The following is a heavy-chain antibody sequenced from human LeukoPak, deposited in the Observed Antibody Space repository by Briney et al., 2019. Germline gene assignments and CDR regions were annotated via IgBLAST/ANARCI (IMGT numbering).Heavy chain of an antibody. CDR1: AFTFNTNA. Sequence: GSLRLSSSASAFTFNTNAMSWVRPAPGKGREWGTAISGSGGSTYYADSVKGRFTISRDNSKNTLYLKMNSVRAEDTAVYYCARSESDCPLLFDYWCQG. J-gene: IGHJ4*02. V-gene: IGHV3-23*01. D-gene: IGHD2-21*01. CDR2: ISGSGGST. CDR3: ARSESDCPLLFDY.